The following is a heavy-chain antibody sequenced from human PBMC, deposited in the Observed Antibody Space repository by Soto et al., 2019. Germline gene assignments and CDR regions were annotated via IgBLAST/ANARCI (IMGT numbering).Heavy chain of an antibody. Sequence: PSETLSLTCTVSGGSVSSSSYYWDWIRQSPGRGLEWIGNIFYNGRTYYNPSLSSRVTVSVDTSKNQFSLKLDSVTAADTAVYYCARRPKSGSFHYYGVDVWGRGTTVTVSS. J-gene: IGHJ6*02. CDR1: GGSVSSSSYY. D-gene: IGHD1-26*01. CDR2: IFYNGRT. CDR3: ARRPKSGSFHYYGVDV. V-gene: IGHV4-39*01.